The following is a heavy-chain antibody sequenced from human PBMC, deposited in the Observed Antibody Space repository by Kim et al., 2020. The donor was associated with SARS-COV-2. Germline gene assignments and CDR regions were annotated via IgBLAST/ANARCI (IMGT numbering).Heavy chain of an antibody. CDR3: ALITFGGVIANNWFDP. D-gene: IGHD3-16*02. J-gene: IGHJ5*02. CDR1: GFTFSSYG. Sequence: GGSLRLSCAASGFTFSSYGMHWVRQAPGKGLEWVAVISYDGSNKYYADSVKGRFTISRDNSKNTLYLQMNSLRAEDTAVYYCALITFGGVIANNWFDPWGRGTLVTVSS. CDR2: ISYDGSNK. V-gene: IGHV3-30*03.